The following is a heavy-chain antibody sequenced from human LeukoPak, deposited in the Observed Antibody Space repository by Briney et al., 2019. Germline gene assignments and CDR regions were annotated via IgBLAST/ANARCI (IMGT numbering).Heavy chain of an antibody. V-gene: IGHV3-30*18. CDR1: GFTFSSYG. CDR3: AKKDVSYFDY. J-gene: IGHJ4*02. D-gene: IGHD2-15*01. CDR2: ISSDGSNK. Sequence: GGPLRLSCAASGFTFSSYGMHWVRQAPGKGLEWVAVISSDGSNKYYADSVKGRFTISRDNSKNTLYLQMNSLRAEDTAVYYCAKKDVSYFDYWGQGTLVTVSS.